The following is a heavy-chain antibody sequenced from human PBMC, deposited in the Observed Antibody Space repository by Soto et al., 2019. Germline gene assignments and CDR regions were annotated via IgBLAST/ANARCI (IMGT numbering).Heavy chain of an antibody. CDR2: IYYSGST. Sequence: SETLSLTCTVSGGSISSYYWSWIRQPPGKGLEWIGYIYYSGSTNYNPSLKSRVTISVDTSKNQFSLKLSSVTAADTAVYYCARVPGYYYDSSGLWHFDYWGQGTLVTVSS. V-gene: IGHV4-59*01. J-gene: IGHJ4*02. CDR3: ARVPGYYYDSSGLWHFDY. D-gene: IGHD3-22*01. CDR1: GGSISSYY.